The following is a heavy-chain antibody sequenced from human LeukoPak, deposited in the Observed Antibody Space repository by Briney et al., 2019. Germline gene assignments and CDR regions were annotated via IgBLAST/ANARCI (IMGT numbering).Heavy chain of an antibody. Sequence: PGGSLRLSCAASGFNFSDYFLTWVRQAPGKGLEWVANINQDGNEKKYVDSLEGRFTISRDNAKRSLYLQMNSLRVDDTAMYYCVRDVGYYGGNHDYWGQGTLVIVSS. CDR1: GFNFSDYF. D-gene: IGHD4-23*01. CDR2: INQDGNEK. CDR3: VRDVGYYGGNHDY. J-gene: IGHJ4*02. V-gene: IGHV3-7*01.